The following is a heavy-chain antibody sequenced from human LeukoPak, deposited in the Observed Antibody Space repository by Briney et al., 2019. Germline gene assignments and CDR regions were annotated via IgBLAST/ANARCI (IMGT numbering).Heavy chain of an antibody. CDR1: GGSISSSSYY. Sequence: SETLSLTCTVSGGSISSSSYYWSWIRQPPGKGLEWIGYIYYSGSTNYNPSLKSRVTISVDTSKNQFSLKLSSVTAADTAVYYCAREWGSYYYGSGSYPYNWFDPWGQGTLVTVSS. J-gene: IGHJ5*02. D-gene: IGHD3-10*01. V-gene: IGHV4-61*01. CDR2: IYYSGST. CDR3: AREWGSYYYGSGSYPYNWFDP.